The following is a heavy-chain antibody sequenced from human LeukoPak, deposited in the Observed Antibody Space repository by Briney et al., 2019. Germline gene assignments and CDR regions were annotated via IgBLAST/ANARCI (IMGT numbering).Heavy chain of an antibody. CDR1: GGSISSSSYY. CDR3: VTDSGNVGSTYFHHWFDP. D-gene: IGHD1-26*01. Sequence: SETLSLTCTVSGGSISSSSYYWGWIRQPPGKGLEWIGSIYYSGSAYYNPSLKSRVTISVDTSKNQFSPKLSSVTAADTAVYYCVTDSGNVGSTYFHHWFDPWGQGTLVTVSS. CDR2: IYYSGSA. V-gene: IGHV4-39*02. J-gene: IGHJ5*01.